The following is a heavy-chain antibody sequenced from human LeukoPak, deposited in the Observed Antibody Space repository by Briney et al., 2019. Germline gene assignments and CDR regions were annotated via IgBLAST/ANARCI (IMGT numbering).Heavy chain of an antibody. V-gene: IGHV3-21*01. CDR1: GFTFSSYS. CDR2: ISSSSSYI. D-gene: IGHD6-6*01. CDR3: ARGLSGYASSLGY. J-gene: IGHJ4*02. Sequence: GGSLRLSCAASGFTFSSYSMNWVRQAPGKGLEWVSSISSSSSYIYYADSVKGRFTISRDNAKNSLYLQMNSLRAEDTAVYYCARGLSGYASSLGYWGQGTLVTVSS.